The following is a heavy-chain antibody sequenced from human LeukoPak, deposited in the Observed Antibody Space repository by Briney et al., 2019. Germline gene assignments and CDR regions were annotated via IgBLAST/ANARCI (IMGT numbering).Heavy chain of an antibody. CDR1: GYTFTHNG. CDR2: ISLYNGDT. CDR3: ARTAYGANYLDY. J-gene: IGHJ4*02. D-gene: IGHD4/OR15-4a*01. V-gene: IGHV1-18*01. Sequence: ASVKVSCKASGYTFTHNGISWVRQAPGQGLEWMGWISLYNGDTNYTQNLQGRITMTTDTSTNTAYLELRALRSDDTAVYYCARTAYGANYLDYWGQGTLLTVSS.